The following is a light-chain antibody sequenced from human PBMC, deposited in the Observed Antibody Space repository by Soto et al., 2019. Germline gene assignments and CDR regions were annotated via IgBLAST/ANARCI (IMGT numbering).Light chain of an antibody. CDR1: QSLLHSNGYNY. CDR3: MQALQTPAT. V-gene: IGKV2-28*01. J-gene: IGKJ1*01. CDR2: LGS. Sequence: DIVMTQSPLSLPVTPGEPASISCRSSQSLLHSNGYNYLDWYLQKPGQSPQLLIYLGSNRASGVPDRFSGSGSGTYFTLKISRVEAEDVGVYYCMQALQTPATFGQGTKVEI.